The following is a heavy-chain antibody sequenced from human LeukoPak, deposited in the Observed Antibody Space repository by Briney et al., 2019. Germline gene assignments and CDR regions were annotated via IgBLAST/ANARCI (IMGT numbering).Heavy chain of an antibody. V-gene: IGHV4-4*07. J-gene: IGHJ6*03. Sequence: SETLSLTCTVSGGSFSSYYWSWIRQPAGKGLEWNGRVYTSGSTNYNPSLKSRVTMSVDTSKNQFSLKLSSVTAADTAVYYCARVRTGRYYYMDVWGKGTTVTISS. CDR1: GGSFSSYY. CDR3: ARVRTGRYYYMDV. D-gene: IGHD1-1*01. CDR2: VYTSGST.